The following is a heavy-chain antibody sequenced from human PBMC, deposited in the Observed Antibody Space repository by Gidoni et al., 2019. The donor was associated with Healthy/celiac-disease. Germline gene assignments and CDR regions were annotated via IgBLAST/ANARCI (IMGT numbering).Heavy chain of an antibody. CDR2: IRSKAYGGTT. V-gene: IGHV3-49*05. CDR3: TRGVVATIYPSFDY. J-gene: IGHJ4*02. Sequence: EVQLVESGGGLVKPGRSLRLSCTASGFTFGDYAMSWFRQAPGKGLEWVGFIRSKAYGGTTEYAASVKGRFTISRDDSKSIAYLQMNSLKTEDTAVYYCTRGVVATIYPSFDYWGQGTLVTVSS. CDR1: GFTFGDYA. D-gene: IGHD5-12*01.